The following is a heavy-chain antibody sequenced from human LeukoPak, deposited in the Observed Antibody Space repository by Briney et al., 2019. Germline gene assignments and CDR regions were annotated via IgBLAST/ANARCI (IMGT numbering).Heavy chain of an antibody. CDR2: ISYDGSNK. V-gene: IGHV3-30-3*01. CDR1: GFTFSSSW. J-gene: IGHJ4*02. D-gene: IGHD6-13*01. CDR3: VREGGTAGDF. Sequence: PGGSLRLSCAASGFTFSSSWMHWVRQAPGEGLEWVAAISYDGSNKYYADSVKGRFTISRDNSKNTLYLQMNSLRGEDTAVYYCVREGGTAGDFWGQGTLVTVSS.